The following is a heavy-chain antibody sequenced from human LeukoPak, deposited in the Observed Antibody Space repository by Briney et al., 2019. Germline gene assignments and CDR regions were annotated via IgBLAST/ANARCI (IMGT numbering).Heavy chain of an antibody. CDR1: GGSISNYY. J-gene: IGHJ5*02. CDR3: ARDHDSSGYYYVGGWFDP. Sequence: SETLSLTCTVSGGSISNYYWSWIRQPPGKGLEWIGYIYYRGSTNYNPSLTSRVTISVDTSKNQLSLKLTSVTAADTAVYYCARDHDSSGYYYVGGWFDPWGQGTLVTVSS. D-gene: IGHD3-22*01. V-gene: IGHV4-59*01. CDR2: IYYRGST.